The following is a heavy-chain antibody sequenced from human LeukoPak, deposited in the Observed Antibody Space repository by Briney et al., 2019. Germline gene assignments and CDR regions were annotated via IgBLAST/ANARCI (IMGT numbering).Heavy chain of an antibody. J-gene: IGHJ4*02. Sequence: GRSLRFSCAASGFTFSSFGMHWVRQAPGKGLEWVAVISYDGSNKYYADFVKGRFTISRDNSKNTLYLQMNSLRTEDTAVYYCAKGYYGYDFWSGGDYWGQGTLVIVSS. CDR1: GFTFSSFG. CDR2: ISYDGSNK. D-gene: IGHD3-3*01. V-gene: IGHV3-30*18. CDR3: AKGYYGYDFWSGGDY.